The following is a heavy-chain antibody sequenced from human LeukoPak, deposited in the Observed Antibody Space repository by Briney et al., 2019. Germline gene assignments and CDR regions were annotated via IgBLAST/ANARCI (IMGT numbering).Heavy chain of an antibody. J-gene: IGHJ5*02. D-gene: IGHD2-2*02. CDR2: INHSGST. V-gene: IGHV4-34*01. CDR3: ASRLYCSSTSCYTSLWFDP. Sequence: SETLSPTCAVYGGSFSGYYWSWIRQPPGKGLEWIGEINHSGSTNYNPSLKSRVTISVDTSKNQFSLKLSSVTAADTAVYYCASRLYCSSTSCYTSLWFDPWGQGTLVTVSS. CDR1: GGSFSGYY.